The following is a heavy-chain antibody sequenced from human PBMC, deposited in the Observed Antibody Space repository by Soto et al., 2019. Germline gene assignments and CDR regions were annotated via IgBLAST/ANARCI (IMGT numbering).Heavy chain of an antibody. CDR2: IYYSGST. Sequence: PSETLSLTCTGSGGSISSYYWSWIRQPPGKGLEWIGYIYYSGSTNYNPSLKSRVTISVDTSKNQFSLKLNSVTAADTAVFYCTRISFDNSGYNYWGQGTLVTVSS. J-gene: IGHJ4*02. D-gene: IGHD3-22*01. CDR3: TRISFDNSGYNY. CDR1: GGSISSYY. V-gene: IGHV4-59*08.